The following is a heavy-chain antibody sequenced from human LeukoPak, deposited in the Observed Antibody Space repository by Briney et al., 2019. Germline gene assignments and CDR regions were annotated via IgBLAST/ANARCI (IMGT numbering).Heavy chain of an antibody. CDR3: ARYQTGTMFAV. Sequence: PSETLSLTCTVSGGSISNYYWTWIRQPAGKGLEWIGRVYTTGTTNYNPSLKSRVTMSVDTSKNQFSLKVRSVTAADTAIYYCARYQTGTMFAVWGQGTLVTISS. CDR1: GGSISNYY. CDR2: VYTTGTT. J-gene: IGHJ4*02. V-gene: IGHV4-4*07. D-gene: IGHD1/OR15-1a*01.